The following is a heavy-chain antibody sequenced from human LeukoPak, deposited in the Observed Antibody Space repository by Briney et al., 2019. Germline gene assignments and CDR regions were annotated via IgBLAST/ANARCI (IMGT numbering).Heavy chain of an antibody. J-gene: IGHJ6*01. CDR3: ARWTGTIYYYGMDV. V-gene: IGHV4-61*02. CDR1: GGSISSGSYY. Sequence: SETLSLTCTVAGGSISSGSYYWSWIRQPAGKGLEWIGRIYTSRSTNYNPSLKSRVTISVATSKNQFSLKLSSVTAADTAVYYCARWTGTIYYYGMDVWGQGTTVTVSS. CDR2: IYTSRST. D-gene: IGHD1-7*01.